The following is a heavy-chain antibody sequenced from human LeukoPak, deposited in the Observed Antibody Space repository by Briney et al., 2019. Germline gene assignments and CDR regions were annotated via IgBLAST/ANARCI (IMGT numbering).Heavy chain of an antibody. V-gene: IGHV4-59*01. CDR3: ASNAKLELAFDP. CDR2: IYYSGST. Sequence: SETLSLTCTVSGVSISSYYWSWIRQPPGKGREWIGYIYYSGSTNYNPSLKSRVTISLDTSKNQFSLKLSSVTAADTAVYYCASNAKLELAFDPWGQGTLVTVSS. D-gene: IGHD1-7*01. J-gene: IGHJ5*02. CDR1: GVSISSYY.